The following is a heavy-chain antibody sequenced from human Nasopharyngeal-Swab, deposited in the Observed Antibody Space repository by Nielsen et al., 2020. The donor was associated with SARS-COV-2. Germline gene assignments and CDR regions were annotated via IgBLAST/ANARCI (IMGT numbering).Heavy chain of an antibody. CDR2: INHSGST. D-gene: IGHD2-2*01. CDR3: ASCSSTSCPLKMDV. Sequence: SETLSLTCAVYGGSFSGYYWSWIRQPPGKGLEWIGEINHSGSTNYNPSLKSRVTIPVDTSKNQFSLKLISVTAADTAVYYCASCSSTSCPLKMDVWGQGTTVTVSS. V-gene: IGHV4-34*01. CDR1: GGSFSGYY. J-gene: IGHJ6*02.